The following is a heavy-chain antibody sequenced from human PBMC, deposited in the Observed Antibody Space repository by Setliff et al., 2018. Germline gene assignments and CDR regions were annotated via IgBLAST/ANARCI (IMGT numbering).Heavy chain of an antibody. CDR2: IYHSGST. Sequence: SETLSLTCAVSGYSISSGYYWGWIRQPPGKGLEWIGSIYHSGSTYYNPSLKSRVTISVDTSKNQFSLKLSSVTAADTAVYYCARVLGLRSGAFDIWGQGTMVTVS. J-gene: IGHJ3*02. D-gene: IGHD5-12*01. CDR3: ARVLGLRSGAFDI. CDR1: GYSISSGYY. V-gene: IGHV4-38-2*01.